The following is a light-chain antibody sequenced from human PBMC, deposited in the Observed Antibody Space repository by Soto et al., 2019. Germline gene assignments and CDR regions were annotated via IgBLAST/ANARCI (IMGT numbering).Light chain of an antibody. J-gene: IGKJ5*01. CDR2: AAS. Sequence: DIQMSQSPSSVSASVGDRVTITCRASQHISSWLAWYQQKPGKAPKLLYAASSLQSGVPSRFSGSGSGTDFTLTISSLQPEDFATYYCQQASSFPLTFGQGTRLEMK. V-gene: IGKV1D-12*01. CDR1: QHISSW. CDR3: QQASSFPLT.